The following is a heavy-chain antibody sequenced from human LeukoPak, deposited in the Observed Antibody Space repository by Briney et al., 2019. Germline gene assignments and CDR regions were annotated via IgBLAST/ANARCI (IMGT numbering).Heavy chain of an antibody. CDR3: ARLRRGYAFDI. Sequence: GASVKVSCKASGGTFSSYAISWVRQAPGQGLEWMGGIIPIFGTANYAQKFQGRVTITTDESTSTAYMELSSLRSEDMAVYYCARLRRGYAFDIWGQGTMVTVSS. D-gene: IGHD5-12*01. CDR1: GGTFSSYA. CDR2: IIPIFGTA. J-gene: IGHJ3*02. V-gene: IGHV1-69*05.